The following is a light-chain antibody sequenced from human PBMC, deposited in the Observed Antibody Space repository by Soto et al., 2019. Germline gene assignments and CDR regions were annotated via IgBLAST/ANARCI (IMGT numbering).Light chain of an antibody. CDR1: QSVGTR. CDR3: QHYQSGHPIT. CDR2: GAS. Sequence: EIVMTQSPDTLSVSPGERATLTCRAAQSVGTRLAWYQHKTGQAPRLLISGASSRATGIPDRFTGSGSETSFTLTISRLEPEDFALYYCQHYQSGHPITFGQGTRLEIK. J-gene: IGKJ5*01. V-gene: IGKV3-20*01.